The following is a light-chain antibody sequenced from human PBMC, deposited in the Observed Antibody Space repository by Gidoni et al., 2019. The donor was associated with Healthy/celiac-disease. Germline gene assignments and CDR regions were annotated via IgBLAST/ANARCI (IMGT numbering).Light chain of an antibody. CDR3: KQSYSTRFT. J-gene: IGKJ3*01. Sequence: DIQMIQSPSSLSASVGDRVTLTCRGSQSIIIYIICYQKKQEKAPKLMIYAASRLQSGAPSRISSSGCMKDIPLTISSLQHEDFATYYCKQSYSTRFTFGPGTKVDIK. CDR1: QSIIIY. V-gene: IGKV1-39*01. CDR2: AAS.